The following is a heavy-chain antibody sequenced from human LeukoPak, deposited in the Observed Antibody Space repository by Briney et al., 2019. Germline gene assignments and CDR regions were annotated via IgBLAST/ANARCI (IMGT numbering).Heavy chain of an antibody. CDR3: AKDIGIAAAGTYYGMDV. Sequence: GGSLRLSCAASGFTFDDYAMHWVRQASGKGLEWVSGISWNSGSIGHADSVKGRLTISRDNAKNSLYLQMNSLRAEDTALYYCAKDIGIAAAGTYYGMDVWGQGTTVTVSS. V-gene: IGHV3-9*01. J-gene: IGHJ6*02. CDR1: GFTFDDYA. D-gene: IGHD6-13*01. CDR2: ISWNSGSI.